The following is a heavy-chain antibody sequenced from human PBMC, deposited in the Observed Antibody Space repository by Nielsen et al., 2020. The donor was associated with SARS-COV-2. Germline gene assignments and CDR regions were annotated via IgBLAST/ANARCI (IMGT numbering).Heavy chain of an antibody. CDR3: AREGVGTNDSSGYYYYYYYYGMDV. J-gene: IGHJ6*02. D-gene: IGHD3-22*01. Sequence: SVKVSCKASGGTFSSYAISWVRQAPGQGLEWMGGIIPIFGTANYAQKFQGRVTITADESTSTAYMELSSLRSDDTAVYYCAREGVGTNDSSGYYYYYYYYGMDVWGQGTTVTVSS. CDR1: GGTFSSYA. CDR2: IIPIFGTA. V-gene: IGHV1-69*13.